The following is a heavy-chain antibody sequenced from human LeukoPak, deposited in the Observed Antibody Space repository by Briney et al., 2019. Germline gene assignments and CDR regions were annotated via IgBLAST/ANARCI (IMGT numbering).Heavy chain of an antibody. CDR2: IGGTGRT. CDR1: GFAFSSYV. CDR3: AKDMTTRGAFDI. V-gene: IGHV3-23*01. J-gene: IGHJ3*02. Sequence: GGSLRLSCAASGFAFSSYVINWVRQAPGKGLEGVSAIGGTGRTYYADPVTGRFTISRDNSKNTVFLQMNSLRAEDTAIFYCAKDMTTRGAFDIWGQGTMVTVSS. D-gene: IGHD1-1*01.